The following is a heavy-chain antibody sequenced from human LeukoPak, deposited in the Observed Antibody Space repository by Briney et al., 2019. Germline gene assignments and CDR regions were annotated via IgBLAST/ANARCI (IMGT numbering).Heavy chain of an antibody. J-gene: IGHJ4*02. CDR3: ARDKVGGSMAGSNLDY. Sequence: QPGGSLRLSCAASGFTFSSYAMHWVRQAPGKGLEWVAVISYDGSNKYYADSVKGRFTISRDNAKNSLYLQMNSLRGEDTAVYYCARDKVGGSMAGSNLDYWGQGNLVTVSS. CDR2: ISYDGSNK. CDR1: GFTFSSYA. V-gene: IGHV3-30*14. D-gene: IGHD6-19*01.